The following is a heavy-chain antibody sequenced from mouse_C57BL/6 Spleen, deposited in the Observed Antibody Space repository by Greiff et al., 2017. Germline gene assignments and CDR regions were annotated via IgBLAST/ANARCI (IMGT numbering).Heavy chain of an antibody. D-gene: IGHD4-1*01. CDR3: ARGGDWAFAY. V-gene: IGHV3-1*01. J-gene: IGHJ3*01. CDR2: IRYSGST. CDR1: GYSITSGYD. Sequence: EVKLMESGPGMVKPSPSLSLTCTVTGYSITSGYDWHWIRHFPGNKLEWMGYIRYSGSTNYNPSLKSRISITHDTSKNHFFLKLNSVTTEDTATYYCARGGDWAFAYWGQGTLVTVSA.